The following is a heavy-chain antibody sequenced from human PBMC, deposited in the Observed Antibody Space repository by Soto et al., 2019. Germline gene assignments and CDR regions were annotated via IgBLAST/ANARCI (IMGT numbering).Heavy chain of an antibody. J-gene: IGHJ4*02. Sequence: GESLKISCAASGFTFSSYAMSWVRQAPGKGLEWVSAISGSGGSTYYADSVKGRFTISRDNSKNTLYLQMNSLRAEDTAVYYCAKTKGHGEGYFDYWGQGTLVTVSS. CDR3: AKTKGHGEGYFDY. CDR1: GFTFSSYA. V-gene: IGHV3-23*01. CDR2: ISGSGGST. D-gene: IGHD3-10*01.